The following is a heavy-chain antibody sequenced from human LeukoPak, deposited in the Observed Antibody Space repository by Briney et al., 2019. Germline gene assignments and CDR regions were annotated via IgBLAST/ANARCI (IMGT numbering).Heavy chain of an antibody. CDR1: GGSFSGYY. CDR2: INHSGST. V-gene: IGHV4-34*01. Sequence: KPSGTLSLTCAVYGGSFSGYYWSWIRQPPGKGLEWIGEINHSGSTNYNPSLKSRVTISVDTSKNQFSLKLSSVTAADTAVYYCARRSSGYYYGFDYWGQGTLVTVSS. J-gene: IGHJ4*02. CDR3: ARRSSGYYYGFDY. D-gene: IGHD3-22*01.